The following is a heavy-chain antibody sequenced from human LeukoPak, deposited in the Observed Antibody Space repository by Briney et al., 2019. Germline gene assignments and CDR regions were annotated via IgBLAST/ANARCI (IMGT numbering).Heavy chain of an antibody. Sequence: GESLRISCKGSGYRFTNYWISWVRQMPGKGLEWMGRFDPSDSYTNYSPSFQGHVTISADKSISTAYLQWSTLKASDTAMYYCAIKYYYYYGMDVWGQGTTVTVSS. CDR1: GYRFTNYW. CDR3: AIKYYYYYGMDV. V-gene: IGHV5-10-1*01. J-gene: IGHJ6*02. CDR2: FDPSDSYT.